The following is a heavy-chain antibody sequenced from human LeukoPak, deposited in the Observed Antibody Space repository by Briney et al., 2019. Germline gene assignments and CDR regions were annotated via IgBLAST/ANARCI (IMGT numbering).Heavy chain of an antibody. CDR1: GYTFTTHD. CDR3: TRDRLGQGWFDP. CDR2: MNPGSGDT. D-gene: IGHD6-19*01. V-gene: IGHV1-8*01. J-gene: IGHJ5*02. Sequence: ASVKVSCKASGYTFTTHDLTWVRQATGQGLEWMGWMNPGSGDTAYAQKFQGRVTMTRDTSMSTAYMELNSLKTEDTAVYYCTRDRLGQGWFDPWGQGTLVTVSS.